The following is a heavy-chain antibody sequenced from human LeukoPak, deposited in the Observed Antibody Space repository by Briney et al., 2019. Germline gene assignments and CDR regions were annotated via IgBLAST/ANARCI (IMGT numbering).Heavy chain of an antibody. J-gene: IGHJ3*02. CDR2: IYPVDSDT. Sequence: GESLKISRKGSGYSFTSYWIGWVRQIPGKGREWMGIIYPVDSDTRYSPSFQGQVTISADKSISTSYLPWNSLKASDIAMYYCARPYYRSSYLGAFDIWGQGTMVTVSS. CDR3: ARPYYRSSYLGAFDI. V-gene: IGHV5-51*01. CDR1: GYSFTSYW. D-gene: IGHD6-13*01.